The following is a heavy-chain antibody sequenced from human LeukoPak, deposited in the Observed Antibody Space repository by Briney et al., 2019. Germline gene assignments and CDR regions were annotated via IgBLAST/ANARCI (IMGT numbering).Heavy chain of an antibody. D-gene: IGHD7-27*01. CDR1: GYTFTSHD. Sequence: ASVKVSCKASGYTFTSHDINWVRQATGQGLEWMGWMSPNSGDTGYAQKFQGRVTMTSDSSISTAYMELSSLRSGDTATYYCVRTPPNWGFDYWGQGTLVTVSS. J-gene: IGHJ4*02. V-gene: IGHV1-8*01. CDR2: MSPNSGDT. CDR3: VRTPPNWGFDY.